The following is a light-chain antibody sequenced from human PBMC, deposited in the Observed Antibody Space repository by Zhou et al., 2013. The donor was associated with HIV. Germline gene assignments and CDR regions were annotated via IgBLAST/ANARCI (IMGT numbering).Light chain of an antibody. V-gene: IGKV3-20*01. CDR3: QHYGDSPPNT. CDR1: ESITNYY. J-gene: IGKJ2*01. Sequence: EIVLTQFPGTLSLSPGERATLSCRASESITNYYLAWYQQKPGQTPRLLIYDASNRAAGIPDRFSGSGSGTDFTLTISRLEPEDFAVYYCQHYGDSPPNTFGQGTKLEI. CDR2: DAS.